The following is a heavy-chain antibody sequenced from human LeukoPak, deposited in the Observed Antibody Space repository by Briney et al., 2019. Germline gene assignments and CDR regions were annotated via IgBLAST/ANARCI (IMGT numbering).Heavy chain of an antibody. V-gene: IGHV4-39*07. J-gene: IGHJ4*02. Sequence: SETLSLTCTVSGGSISSGTYYWSWIRQSPGKSLEFIGSTSDGGTTFYNPSLKSRVTIKIDTSKSQFSLTLTSVTAADTAVYYCARDHRSLFDFWGQGRLVTVSS. CDR3: ARDHRSLFDF. CDR1: GGSISSGTYY. D-gene: IGHD1-26*01. CDR2: TSDGGTT.